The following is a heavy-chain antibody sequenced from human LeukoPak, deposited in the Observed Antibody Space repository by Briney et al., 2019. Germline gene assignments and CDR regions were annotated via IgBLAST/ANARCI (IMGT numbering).Heavy chain of an antibody. CDR1: GGSISSYY. J-gene: IGHJ4*02. CDR2: IYTSGST. V-gene: IGHV4-4*07. CDR3: ARANYRDGYNYVYFDY. D-gene: IGHD5-12*01. Sequence: PSETLSLTCTVSGGSISSYYWSWIRQPAGKGLEWIGRIYTSGSTNYNPSLKSRVTMSVDTSKNQFSLKLSSVTAADTAVYYCARANYRDGYNYVYFDYWGQGTLVTVSS.